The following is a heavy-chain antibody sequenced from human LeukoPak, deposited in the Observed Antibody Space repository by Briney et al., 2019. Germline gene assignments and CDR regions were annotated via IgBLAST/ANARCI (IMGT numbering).Heavy chain of an antibody. Sequence: GGSLKLSCAASGFTFDDYAMHWVRQAPGKGLEWVSGISWNSGSIGYADSVKGRFTISRDNAKNSLYLQMNSLRAEDTALYYCAKDRDGDLTYWGQGTLVTVSS. D-gene: IGHD4-17*01. J-gene: IGHJ4*02. CDR3: AKDRDGDLTY. V-gene: IGHV3-9*01. CDR2: ISWNSGSI. CDR1: GFTFDDYA.